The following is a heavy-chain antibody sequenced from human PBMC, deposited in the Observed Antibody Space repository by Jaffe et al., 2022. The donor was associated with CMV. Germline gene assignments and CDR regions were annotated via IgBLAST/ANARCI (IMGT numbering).Heavy chain of an antibody. D-gene: IGHD6-19*01. CDR2: INHSGST. J-gene: IGHJ5*02. V-gene: IGHV4-34*01. CDR1: GGSFSGYY. Sequence: QVQLQQWGAGLLKPSETLSLTCAVYGGSFSGYYWSWIRQPPGKGLEWIGEINHSGSTNYNPSLKSRVTISVDTSKNQFSLKLSSVTAADTAVYYCAKYSSGNWFDPWGQGTLVTVSS. CDR3: AKYSSGNWFDP.